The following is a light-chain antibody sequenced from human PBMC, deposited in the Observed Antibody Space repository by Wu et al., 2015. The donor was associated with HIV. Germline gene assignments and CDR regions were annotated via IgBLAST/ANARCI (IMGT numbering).Light chain of an antibody. Sequence: EVAMTQSPATLSVSPGQRATLSCRASQNINTKLAWYQQKPGQGPRLLIYSASTRATGIPARFSGSGSGTEFTLTISNMQSEDLAVYYCQQYNNWPRTFGLGDQVAGSN. CDR3: QQYNNWPRT. V-gene: IGKV3-15*01. J-gene: IGKJ2*01. CDR2: SAS. CDR1: QNINTK.